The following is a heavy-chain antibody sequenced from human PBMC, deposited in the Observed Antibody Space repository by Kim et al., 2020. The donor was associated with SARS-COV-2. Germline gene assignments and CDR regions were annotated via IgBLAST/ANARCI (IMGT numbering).Heavy chain of an antibody. CDR1: GGSFSGYY. V-gene: IGHV4-34*01. CDR3: ARGIALVPNSI. D-gene: IGHD2-2*01. CDR2: INHSGST. J-gene: IGHJ4*02. Sequence: SETLSLTCAVYGGSFSGYYWSWIRQPPGKGLEWIGEINHSGSTNYNPSLKSRVTISVDTSKNQFSLKLSSVTAADTAVYYCARGIALVPNSIWGQGTLVTVSS.